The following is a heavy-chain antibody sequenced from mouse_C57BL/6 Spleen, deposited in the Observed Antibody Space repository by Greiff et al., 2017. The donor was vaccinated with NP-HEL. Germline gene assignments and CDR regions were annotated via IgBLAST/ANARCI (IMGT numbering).Heavy chain of an antibody. CDR2: ISSGSSTI. CDR3: ARYYDYDYYFDY. D-gene: IGHD2-4*01. V-gene: IGHV5-17*01. J-gene: IGHJ2*01. Sequence: EVKVVESGGGLVKPGGSLKLSCAASGFTFSDYGMHWVRQAPEKGLEWVAYISSGSSTIYYADTVKGRFTISRDNAKNTLFLQMTSLRSEDTAMYYCARYYDYDYYFDYWGQGTTLTVSS. CDR1: GFTFSDYG.